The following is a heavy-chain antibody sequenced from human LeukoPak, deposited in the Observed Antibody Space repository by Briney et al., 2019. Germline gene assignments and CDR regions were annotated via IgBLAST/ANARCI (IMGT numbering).Heavy chain of an antibody. J-gene: IGHJ4*02. CDR3: AKAPVTTCSGAYCYPFDY. V-gene: IGHV3-21*04. CDR2: ITSSSSYT. Sequence: RSGGSLRLSCAASGFTFSTYNMNWVRQAPGKGLEWVSSITSSSSYTFYADSGKGRFTISRDSYEKTVYRKMDRRRAGHAAVYYCAKAPVTTCSGAYCYPFDYWSQGTLVTVSS. CDR1: GFTFSTYN. D-gene: IGHD2-15*01.